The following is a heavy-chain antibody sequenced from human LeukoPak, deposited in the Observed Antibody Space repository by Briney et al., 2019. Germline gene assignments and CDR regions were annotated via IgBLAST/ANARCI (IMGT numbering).Heavy chain of an antibody. V-gene: IGHV1-2*02. CDR3: ARQGTIVVVSPHRYFDL. CDR1: GYTFTGYY. Sequence: ASVKVSCKASGYTFTGYYMHWVRQAPGQGLEWMGWINPNSGGTNYAQKFQGRVTMTRDTSISTAYMELSRLRSDDTAVYYCARQGTIVVVSPHRYFDLWGRGTLVTVSS. D-gene: IGHD3-22*01. J-gene: IGHJ2*01. CDR2: INPNSGGT.